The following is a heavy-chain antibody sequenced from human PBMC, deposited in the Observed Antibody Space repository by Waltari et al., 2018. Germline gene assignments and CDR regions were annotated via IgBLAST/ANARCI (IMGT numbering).Heavy chain of an antibody. CDR2: IYHSGST. Sequence: QVQLQESGPGLVKPSETLSLTCAVSGYSISSGYYWGWIRQPPGKGLEWIGSIYHSGSTYYNPSLKSRVTISVDTSKNQFSLKRSSVTAADTAVYYCAKTGDTDGNDYWGQGTLVTVSS. D-gene: IGHD2-2*02. V-gene: IGHV4-38-2*01. CDR3: AKTGDTDGNDY. J-gene: IGHJ4*02. CDR1: GYSISSGYY.